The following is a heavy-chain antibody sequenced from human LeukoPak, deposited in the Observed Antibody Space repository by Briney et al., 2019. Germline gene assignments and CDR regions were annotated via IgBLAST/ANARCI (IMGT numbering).Heavy chain of an antibody. CDR2: IYYSGST. CDR1: GGSISSSSYY. J-gene: IGHJ6*03. Sequence: SETLSLTRTVSGGSISSSSYYWGWIRQPPGKGLEWIGSIYYSGSTYYNPSLKSRVTISVDTSKNQFSLKLSSVTAADTAVYYCARGVGYDFWSGYGYYYYYYMDVWGKGTTVTVSS. CDR3: ARGVGYDFWSGYGYYYYYYMDV. V-gene: IGHV4-39*07. D-gene: IGHD3-3*01.